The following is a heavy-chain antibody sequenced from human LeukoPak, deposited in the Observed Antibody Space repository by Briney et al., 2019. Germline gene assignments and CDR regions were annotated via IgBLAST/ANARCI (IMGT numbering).Heavy chain of an antibody. CDR1: GFTFSSYW. CDR3: ARVGNWYYYDSSGFDS. Sequence: GGSLRLSCAASGFTFSSYWMSWVRQAPGKGLEWVANIKQDGSEKYFVGSVKGRFTISRDNAKNSLYLQINSLRAEDTAVYYCARVGNWYYYDSSGFDSWGQRTLVTVSS. V-gene: IGHV3-7*01. CDR2: IKQDGSEK. D-gene: IGHD3-22*01. J-gene: IGHJ4*02.